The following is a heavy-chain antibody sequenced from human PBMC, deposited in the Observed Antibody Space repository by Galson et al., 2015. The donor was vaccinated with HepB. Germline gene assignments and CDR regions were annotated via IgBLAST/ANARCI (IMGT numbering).Heavy chain of an antibody. CDR2: ISSSSSYI. D-gene: IGHD2-15*01. Sequence: SLRLSCAASGFTFSSYSMNWVRQAPGKGLEWVSSISSSSSYIYYADSVKGRFTISRDNAKNSLYLQMNSLRAEDTAVYYCARGDCSGGSCYHYYFDYWGQGTLVTVSS. CDR3: ARGDCSGGSCYHYYFDY. CDR1: GFTFSSYS. J-gene: IGHJ4*02. V-gene: IGHV3-21*01.